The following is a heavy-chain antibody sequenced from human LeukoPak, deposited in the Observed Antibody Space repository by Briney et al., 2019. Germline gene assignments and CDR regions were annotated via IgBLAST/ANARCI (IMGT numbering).Heavy chain of an antibody. Sequence: SSETLSLTCTVSGGSISSYYWSWIRQPAGKGLEWIGRISSSGSTNYNPSLKSRVTISVDTSKNQFSLKLSSVTAADTAVYYCARERYPGGPETKPYFDYWGQGTLVTVSS. D-gene: IGHD1-14*01. J-gene: IGHJ4*02. CDR3: ARERYPGGPETKPYFDY. V-gene: IGHV4-4*07. CDR2: ISSSGST. CDR1: GGSISSYY.